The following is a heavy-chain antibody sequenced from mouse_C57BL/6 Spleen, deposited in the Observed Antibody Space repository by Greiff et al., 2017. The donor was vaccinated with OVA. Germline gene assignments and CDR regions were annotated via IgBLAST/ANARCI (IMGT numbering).Heavy chain of an antibody. J-gene: IGHJ2*01. V-gene: IGHV1-15*01. CDR1: GYTFTDYE. CDR3: TRRALYPPGYFDY. CDR2: IDPETGGT. D-gene: IGHD1-3*01. Sequence: VQLQQSGAELVRPGASVTLSCKASGYTFTDYEMHWVKQTPVHGLEWIGAIDPETGGTAYNQKFKGKAILTADKSSSTAYMELRSLTSGDSAVYYYTRRALYPPGYFDYWGQGPTLTVST.